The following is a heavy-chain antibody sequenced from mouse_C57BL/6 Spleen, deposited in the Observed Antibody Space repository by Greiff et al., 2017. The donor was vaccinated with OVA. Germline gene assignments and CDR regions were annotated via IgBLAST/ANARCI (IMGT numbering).Heavy chain of an antibody. J-gene: IGHJ2*01. CDR1: GYTFTSYW. V-gene: IGHV1-50*01. CDR2: IDPSDSYT. CDR3: ARGDPYYFDY. Sequence: QAQLQQPGAELVKPGASVKLSCKASGYTFTSYWMQWVKQRPGQGLEWIGEIDPSDSYTNYNQKFKGKATLTVDTSYSTAYMQLSSLTSEDSAVYYCARGDPYYFDYRGQGTTLTVSS.